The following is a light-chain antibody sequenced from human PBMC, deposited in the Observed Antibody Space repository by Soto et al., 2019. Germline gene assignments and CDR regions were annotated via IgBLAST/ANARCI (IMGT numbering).Light chain of an antibody. V-gene: IGKV3-11*01. CDR3: QQRSNWAVT. Sequence: EIVLTQSPATLSLSPGERATLSCRASQSVSSYLAWYQQKPGQAPRLPIYDASNRATGIPARFSGSGSGTDFTLTISSLEPEDFAVYYCQQRSNWAVTFGQGTKVDIK. CDR2: DAS. CDR1: QSVSSY. J-gene: IGKJ1*01.